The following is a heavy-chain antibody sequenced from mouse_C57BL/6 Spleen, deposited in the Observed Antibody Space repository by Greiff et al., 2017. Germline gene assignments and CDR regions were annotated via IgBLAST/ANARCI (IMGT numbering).Heavy chain of an antibody. V-gene: IGHV1-82*01. CDR1: GYAFSSSW. CDR3: ARSPGYFDV. J-gene: IGHJ1*03. Sequence: QVQLQQSGPELVKPGASVKISCKASGYAFSSSWMNWVKQRPGTGLERIGRIYPGDGDTNYNGKFKGKATLTADKSSSTAYMQLSSLTSEDSAVYFCARSPGYFDVWGTGTTVTVSS. CDR2: IYPGDGDT.